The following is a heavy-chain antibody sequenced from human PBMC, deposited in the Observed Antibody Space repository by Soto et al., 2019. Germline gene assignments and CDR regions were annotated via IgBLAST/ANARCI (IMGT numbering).Heavy chain of an antibody. D-gene: IGHD2-15*01. CDR1: KLTVSSSY. Sequence: PGGSLRLSCAASKLTVSSSYMTWVRQAPGKGLEWVSVIYSGGLTYYADSVKGRFTISRDTSKNTLYLQMNTLRADDTAVYYCASSAGFCSGGSCYDYWGQGTLVTVSS. CDR3: ASSAGFCSGGSCYDY. J-gene: IGHJ4*02. V-gene: IGHV3-53*01. CDR2: IYSGGLT.